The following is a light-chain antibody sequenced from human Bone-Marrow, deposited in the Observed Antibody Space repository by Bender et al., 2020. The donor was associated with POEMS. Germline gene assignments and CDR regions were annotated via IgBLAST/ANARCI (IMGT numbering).Light chain of an antibody. V-gene: IGLV2-23*02. CDR2: EVT. Sequence: QSALTQPASVSGSPGQSITISCTGANSDVGNYDLVSWYQQHPGKAPKLMIYEVTKRPSGVPDRFSGSKSGDTASLTISGLQAEDAADYYCCSHAGSFTYVFGSGTKVTVL. J-gene: IGLJ1*01. CDR3: CSHAGSFTYV. CDR1: NSDVGNYDL.